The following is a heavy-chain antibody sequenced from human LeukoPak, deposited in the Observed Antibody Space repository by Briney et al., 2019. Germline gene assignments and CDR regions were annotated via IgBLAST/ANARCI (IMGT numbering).Heavy chain of an antibody. J-gene: IGHJ4*02. CDR3: ARRDSSGYWYFDY. D-gene: IGHD3-22*01. CDR1: GFTVSSNY. CDR2: IYSGGST. Sequence: GGSLRLSCAASGFTVSSNYMSWVRQAPGKGLEWVSVIYSGGSTYYADSVKGRFTISRDNSKNTLYLQMNSLRAEDTAVYYCARRDSSGYWYFDYWGQGILVTVSS. V-gene: IGHV3-53*01.